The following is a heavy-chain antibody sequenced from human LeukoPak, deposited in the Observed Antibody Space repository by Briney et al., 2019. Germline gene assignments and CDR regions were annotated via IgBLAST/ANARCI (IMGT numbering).Heavy chain of an antibody. V-gene: IGHV4-59*01. D-gene: IGHD2-15*01. Sequence: PETLSLTCTVSGGSISSYYWSWIRQPPGKGLEWIGYIYYSGSTNYNPSLKSRVTISVDTSKNQFSLKLSSVTAADTAVYYCASFCSGGSCYSGGDAFDIWGQGTMVTVSS. CDR3: ASFCSGGSCYSGGDAFDI. CDR1: GGSISSYY. J-gene: IGHJ3*02. CDR2: IYYSGST.